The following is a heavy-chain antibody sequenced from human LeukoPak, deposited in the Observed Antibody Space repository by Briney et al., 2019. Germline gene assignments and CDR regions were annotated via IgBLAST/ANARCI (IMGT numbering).Heavy chain of an antibody. CDR3: ARGLGSSWFDAFDI. J-gene: IGHJ3*02. CDR1: GGSISSYY. Sequence: PSETLSLTCTVSGGSISSYYWSWIRQPPGKGLEWIGYIYYSGSTNYNPSLKSRVTTSVDTSKNQFSLKLSSVTAADTAVYYCARGLGSSWFDAFDIWGQGTMVTVSS. D-gene: IGHD6-13*01. CDR2: IYYSGST. V-gene: IGHV4-59*12.